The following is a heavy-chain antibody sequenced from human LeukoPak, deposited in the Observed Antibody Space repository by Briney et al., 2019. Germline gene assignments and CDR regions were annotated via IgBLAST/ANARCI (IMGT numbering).Heavy chain of an antibody. CDR3: AKDLVAAAGTDYYYYGMDV. CDR1: GFTFSSYA. J-gene: IGHJ6*02. D-gene: IGHD6-13*01. CDR2: ISGSGGST. V-gene: IGHV3-23*01. Sequence: GGSLRLSCAASGFTFSSYAMSWVRQAPGKGLEWVSAISGSGGSTYYADSVKGRFTISRDNSKNTLYLQMNSLRAEDTAVYYCAKDLVAAAGTDYYYYGMDVWGQGTTVTVPS.